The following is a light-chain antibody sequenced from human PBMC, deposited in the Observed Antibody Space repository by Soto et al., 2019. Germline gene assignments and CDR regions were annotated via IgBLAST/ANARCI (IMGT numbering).Light chain of an antibody. V-gene: IGLV2-18*02. CDR1: SSDVGGYNR. CDR3: SSFTSSTTVV. J-gene: IGLJ2*01. Sequence: QSALTQPPSVSGSPGQSVTISCTGTSSDVGGYNRVSWYQQPPGTAPKLMIYEVSNRPSGVPDRFSGSKSGNTASLTISGLQAEDEGDYYCSSFTSSTTVVFGGGTQLTVL. CDR2: EVS.